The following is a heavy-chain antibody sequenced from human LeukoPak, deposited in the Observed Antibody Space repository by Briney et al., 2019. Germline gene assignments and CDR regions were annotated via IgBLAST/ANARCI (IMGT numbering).Heavy chain of an antibody. Sequence: PSETLSLTCAVYGGSFSGYYWIWIRQPPGKGLEWIGEINHSGSTNYNPSLKSRVTISVDTSKNQFSLKLSSVTAADTAVYYCARGLRITIFGVVIIDRPPFDYWGQGTLVTVSS. CDR3: ARGLRITIFGVVIIDRPPFDY. CDR1: GGSFSGYY. CDR2: INHSGST. J-gene: IGHJ4*02. D-gene: IGHD3-3*01. V-gene: IGHV4-34*01.